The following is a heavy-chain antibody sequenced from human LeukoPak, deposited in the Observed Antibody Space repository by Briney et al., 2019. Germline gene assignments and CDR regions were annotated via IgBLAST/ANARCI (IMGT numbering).Heavy chain of an antibody. D-gene: IGHD5-12*01. V-gene: IGHV3-30*18. J-gene: IGHJ6*02. Sequence: GGSLRLSCAASGFTFSSYGMHWVRQAPGKGLEWVAVISYDGSNKYYADSVKGRFTISRDNSKNTLYLQMNSLRAEDTAVYYCAKDPITPMGYYGMDVWGQGTTVTVSS. CDR2: ISYDGSNK. CDR1: GFTFSSYG. CDR3: AKDPITPMGYYGMDV.